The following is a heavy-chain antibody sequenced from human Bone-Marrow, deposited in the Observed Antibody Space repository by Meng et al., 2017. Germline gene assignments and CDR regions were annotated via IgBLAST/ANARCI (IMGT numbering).Heavy chain of an antibody. Sequence: VQVQVSGPGLVKPSGTLSLTCAGSGGSIRSSNWWSWVRQPPGKGLEWIGEIYHSGSTNYNPSLKSRVTISVDKSKNQFSLKLSSVTAADTAVYYCARDLVRTAMVGVFDYWGQGTLVTVSS. D-gene: IGHD5-18*01. CDR1: GGSIRSSNW. J-gene: IGHJ4*02. CDR3: ARDLVRTAMVGVFDY. CDR2: IYHSGST. V-gene: IGHV4-4*02.